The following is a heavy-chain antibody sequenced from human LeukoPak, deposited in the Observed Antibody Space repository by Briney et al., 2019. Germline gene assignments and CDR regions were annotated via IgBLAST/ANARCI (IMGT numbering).Heavy chain of an antibody. V-gene: IGHV1-2*02. Sequence: ASVKVSCKASGYTFTGYYMYWVRQAPGQGLEWMGWINPNSGGTNYAQKFQGRVTMTRDTSISTAYMELSRLRSDDTAVYYRARDIGSAGPTLYYYYYYGMDVWGQGTTVTVSS. CDR1: GYTFTGYY. D-gene: IGHD6-19*01. J-gene: IGHJ6*02. CDR2: INPNSGGT. CDR3: ARDIGSAGPTLYYYYYYGMDV.